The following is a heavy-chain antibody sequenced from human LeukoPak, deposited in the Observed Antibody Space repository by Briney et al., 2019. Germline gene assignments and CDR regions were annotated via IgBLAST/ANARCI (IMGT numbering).Heavy chain of an antibody. V-gene: IGHV4-34*01. CDR3: ARANYGMDV. J-gene: IGHJ6*02. CDR2: INHSGST. CDR1: GGSFSGYY. Sequence: PSETLSLTCAVYGGSFSGYYWSWIRQPPGKGLEWIGEINHSGSTNYNPSLKSRATISVDTSKNQFSLKLSSVTAADTAVYYCARANYGMDVWGQGTTVTVSS.